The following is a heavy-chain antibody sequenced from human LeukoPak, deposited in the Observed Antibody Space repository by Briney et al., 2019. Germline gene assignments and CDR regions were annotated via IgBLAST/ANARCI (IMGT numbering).Heavy chain of an antibody. CDR1: GFTFDDYA. V-gene: IGHV3-23*01. Sequence: PGGSLRLSCAASGFTFDDYAMHWVRQAPGKGLEWVSAISGSGGSTYYADSVKGRFTISRDNSKNTLYLQMNSLRAEDTAVYYCAKRGIAVAGFVYWGQGTLVTVSS. D-gene: IGHD6-19*01. CDR2: ISGSGGST. J-gene: IGHJ4*02. CDR3: AKRGIAVAGFVY.